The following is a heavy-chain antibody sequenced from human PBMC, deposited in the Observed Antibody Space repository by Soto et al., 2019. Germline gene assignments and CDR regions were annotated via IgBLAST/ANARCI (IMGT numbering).Heavy chain of an antibody. CDR3: VRDSGRGFYFDY. CDR2: ITNRPNSYTT. D-gene: IGHD3-10*01. V-gene: IGHV3-72*01. Sequence: EVQLVESGGGLVQPGGSLRLSCAASGFTFSDHYMDCVRQAPGKGLEWVGRITNRPNSYTTQYAASVKGRFAVLRDDSENLVYLQMNGLKTEDTAVYYCVRDSGRGFYFDYWGQGAQVTVSS. CDR1: GFTFSDHY. J-gene: IGHJ4*02.